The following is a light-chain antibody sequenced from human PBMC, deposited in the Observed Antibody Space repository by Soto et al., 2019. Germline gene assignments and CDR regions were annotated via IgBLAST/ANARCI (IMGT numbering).Light chain of an antibody. Sequence: IVLTQSPGTLSLSPGERATLSCRASQTISSINLAWYQQKPGQAPRLLIYGTSNRAAGIPDRFRGSVSGTDFTLTISRLEPEDFVVYYCHQYGSLPLTFGGGAKVEIK. V-gene: IGKV3-20*01. CDR3: HQYGSLPLT. CDR2: GTS. J-gene: IGKJ4*01. CDR1: QTISSIN.